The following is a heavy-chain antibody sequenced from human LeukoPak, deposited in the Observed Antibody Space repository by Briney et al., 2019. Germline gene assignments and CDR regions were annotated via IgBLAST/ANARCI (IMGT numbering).Heavy chain of an antibody. CDR1: GGSISSYY. CDR3: ARVERFSGYSSSWYHFDY. D-gene: IGHD6-13*01. J-gene: IGHJ4*02. V-gene: IGHV4-59*01. CDR2: IYYSGST. Sequence: SETLSLTCTVSGGSISSYYWSWIRQPPGKGLEWIGYIYYSGSTNYNPSLKSRVTISVDTSKNQFSLKLSSVTAADTAVYYCARVERFSGYSSSWYHFDYWGQGTLVTVSS.